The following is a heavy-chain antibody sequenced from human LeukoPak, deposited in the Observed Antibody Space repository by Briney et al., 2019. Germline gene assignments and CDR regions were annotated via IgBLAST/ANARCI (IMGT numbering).Heavy chain of an antibody. D-gene: IGHD2-8*01. J-gene: IGHJ4*02. CDR1: GFTFSSYA. CDR2: ISGSGGST. Sequence: GGSLRLSCAASGFTFSSYAMSWVRQAPGKGLEWVSAISGSGGSTYYADSVKGRFTISRDNSKNTLYLQMNSLRAEDTAVYYCAKGMDCTNGVCYIPESFDYWGQGTLVTVSS. CDR3: AKGMDCTNGVCYIPESFDY. V-gene: IGHV3-23*01.